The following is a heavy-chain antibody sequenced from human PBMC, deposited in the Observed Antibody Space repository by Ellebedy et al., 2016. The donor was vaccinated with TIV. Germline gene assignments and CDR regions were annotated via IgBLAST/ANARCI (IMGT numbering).Heavy chain of an antibody. J-gene: IGHJ4*02. Sequence: PGGSLRLSCAASGFTFSSYGMHWVRQAPGKGLEWVSGISGNGYSTYYADTYYADSVKGRFTVSRDNAKNTLFLQMNSLRVDDTAVYYCATTPTNYDFRRDSYQGTSGYFAYWGQGALVTVSS. CDR2: ISGNGYSTYYADT. CDR1: GFTFSSYG. V-gene: IGHV3-NL1*01. CDR3: ATTPTNYDFRRDSYQGTSGYFAY. D-gene: IGHD3-3*01.